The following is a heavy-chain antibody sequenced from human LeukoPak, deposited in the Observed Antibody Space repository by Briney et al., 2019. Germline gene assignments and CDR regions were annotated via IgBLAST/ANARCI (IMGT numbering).Heavy chain of an antibody. J-gene: IGHJ4*02. CDR3: AASPDYYDSSGYSYYFDY. Sequence: TSVKVSCKASGFTFTSSAVQWVRQARGQRLEWIGLIVVGSGNTNYAQKFQERVTITRDMSTSTAYMELSSLRSEDTAVYYCAASPDYYDSSGYSYYFDYWGQGTLVTVSS. D-gene: IGHD3-22*01. CDR1: GFTFTSSA. CDR2: IVVGSGNT. V-gene: IGHV1-58*01.